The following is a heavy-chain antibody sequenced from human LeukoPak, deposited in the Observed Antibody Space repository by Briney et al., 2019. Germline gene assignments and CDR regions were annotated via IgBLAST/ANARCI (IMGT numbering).Heavy chain of an antibody. CDR3: AKDIQCTY. Sequence: GGSLRLSCAASGFTFSIYSMNWVRQAPGKGLEWVSSISTSSSYIYYADSVEGRFTISRDNSKNTLYLQMNSLRAEDTAVYHCAKDIQCTYWGQGTLVTVSS. V-gene: IGHV3-21*04. D-gene: IGHD2-21*01. J-gene: IGHJ4*02. CDR2: ISTSSSYI. CDR1: GFTFSIYS.